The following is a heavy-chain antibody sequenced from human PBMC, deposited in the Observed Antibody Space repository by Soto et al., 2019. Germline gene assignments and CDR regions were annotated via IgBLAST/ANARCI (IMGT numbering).Heavy chain of an antibody. D-gene: IGHD5-12*01. CDR1: GGSFSGYY. CDR3: ARGGGYLINYYFDY. J-gene: IGHJ4*02. CDR2: INHSGST. V-gene: IGHV4-34*01. Sequence: PSETLSLTCAVYGGSFSGYYWSWIRQPPGKGLEWIGEINHSGSTNYNPSLKSRVTISVDTSKNQFSLKLSSVTAADTAVYYCARGGGYLINYYFDYWGQGTLVTVSS.